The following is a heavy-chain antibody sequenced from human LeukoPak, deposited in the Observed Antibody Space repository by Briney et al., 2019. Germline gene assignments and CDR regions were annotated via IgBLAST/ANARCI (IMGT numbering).Heavy chain of an antibody. D-gene: IGHD6-19*01. Sequence: SEPLSLTCTVSGGSISSSNYYWGRIRQPPGKGLEWIGTIYYSGSTYYNPSLKSRVTMSVDTSNNQFSLKLSSVTAADTAVYYCARLGGWYFDYWGQGTLVTVSS. V-gene: IGHV4-39*01. CDR3: ARLGGWYFDY. CDR2: IYYSGST. CDR1: GGSISSSNYY. J-gene: IGHJ4*02.